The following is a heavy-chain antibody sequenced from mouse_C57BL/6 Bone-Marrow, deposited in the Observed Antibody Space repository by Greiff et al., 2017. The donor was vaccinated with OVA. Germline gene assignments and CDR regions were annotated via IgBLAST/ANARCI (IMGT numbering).Heavy chain of an antibody. CDR2: ISSGGSYT. D-gene: IGHD2-3*01. CDR1: GFTFSSYG. CDR3: ARPYDGYRWYFDV. V-gene: IGHV5-6*01. J-gene: IGHJ1*03. Sequence: EVKLQESGGDLVKPGGSLKLSCAASGFTFSSYGMSWVRQTPDKRLEWVATISSGGSYTYYPDSVKGRFTISRDNAKNTLYLQMSSLKSEDTAMYYCARPYDGYRWYFDVWGTGTTVTVSS.